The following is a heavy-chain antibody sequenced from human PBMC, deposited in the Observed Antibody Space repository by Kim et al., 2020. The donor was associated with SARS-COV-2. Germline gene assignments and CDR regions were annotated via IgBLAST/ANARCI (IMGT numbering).Heavy chain of an antibody. CDR2: ISSSSSYI. D-gene: IGHD3-10*01. Sequence: GGSLRLSCAASGFTFSSYSMNWVRQAPGKGLEWVSSISSSSSYIYYADSVKGRFTISRDNAKNSLYLQMNSLRAEDTAVYYCARDGPFISGSGSYYYYYYGMDVWGQGTTVTVSS. J-gene: IGHJ6*02. V-gene: IGHV3-21*01. CDR3: ARDGPFISGSGSYYYYYYGMDV. CDR1: GFTFSSYS.